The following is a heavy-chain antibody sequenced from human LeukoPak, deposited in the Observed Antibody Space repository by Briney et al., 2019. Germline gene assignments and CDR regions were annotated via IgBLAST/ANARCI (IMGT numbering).Heavy chain of an antibody. Sequence: ASVKVSCKASGGTFSSYAISWVRQAPGQGLEWMGRVIPILGIANYAQKFQGRVTITADKSTSTAYMELSSLRSEDTAVYYCARAREMATDHDAFDIWGQGTMVTVSS. CDR1: GGTFSSYA. CDR3: ARAREMATDHDAFDI. CDR2: VIPILGIA. V-gene: IGHV1-69*04. D-gene: IGHD5-24*01. J-gene: IGHJ3*02.